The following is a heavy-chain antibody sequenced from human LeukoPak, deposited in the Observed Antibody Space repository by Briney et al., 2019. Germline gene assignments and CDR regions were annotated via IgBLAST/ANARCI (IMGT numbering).Heavy chain of an antibody. CDR1: GGTFTSYA. CDR3: ARRRESSGLIFDY. V-gene: IGHV1-69*05. CDR2: IFPIFGTA. D-gene: IGHD6-19*01. J-gene: IGHJ4*02. Sequence: GASVRVSGKASGGTFTSYAISWGGQAPGKGLEGRGRIFPIFGTANYAQKFQGRVTITTDESTSTAYMELSSLRSEDTAVYYCARRRESSGLIFDYWGQGTLVTVSS.